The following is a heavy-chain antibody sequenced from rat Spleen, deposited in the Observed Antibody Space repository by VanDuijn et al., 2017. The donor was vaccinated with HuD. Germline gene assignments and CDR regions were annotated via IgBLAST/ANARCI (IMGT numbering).Heavy chain of an antibody. CDR1: GFTFSSYG. CDR3: ARQSPYYFDY. CDR2: INTDGGTT. Sequence: EVQLVESGGGLVQPGRSLKLSCTASGFTFSSYGMAWIRQAPGKGLEWISSINTDGGTTYYLDSVKGRFTISRDNAKSTLYLQMDSLRSEDTATYYCARQSPYYFDYWGQGVMVTVSS. J-gene: IGHJ2*01. D-gene: IGHD3-1*01. V-gene: IGHV5S13*01.